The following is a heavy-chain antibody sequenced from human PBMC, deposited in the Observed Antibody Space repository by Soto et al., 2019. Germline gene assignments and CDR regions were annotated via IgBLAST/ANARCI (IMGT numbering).Heavy chain of an antibody. Sequence: EVQLVESGGGLVKPGGSLRLSCEASGFTSGTYSMNWVHPTPGKGLEWVSFISISRSYMYYADSVKGRFTLSRDNAKNSLYLQVNSPSAEATAVYNGASERYTAVVRDAFDVWGQRTMVTVSS. CDR1: GFTSGTYS. D-gene: IGHD5-18*01. CDR2: ISISRSYM. V-gene: IGHV3-21*06. CDR3: ASERYTAVVRDAFDV. J-gene: IGHJ3*01.